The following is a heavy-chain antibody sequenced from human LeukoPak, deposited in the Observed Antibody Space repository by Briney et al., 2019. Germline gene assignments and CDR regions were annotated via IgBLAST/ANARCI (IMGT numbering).Heavy chain of an antibody. D-gene: IGHD3-10*01. CDR1: GYTFTSYG. CDR3: ARESSYHGCFDY. J-gene: IGHJ4*02. V-gene: IGHV1-69*13. Sequence: GASVKVSCKASGYTFTSYGISWVRQAPGQGLEWMGGIIPIFGTANYAQKFQGRVTITADESTSTAYMELSSLRSEDTAVYYCARESSYHGCFDYWGQGTLVTVSS. CDR2: IIPIFGTA.